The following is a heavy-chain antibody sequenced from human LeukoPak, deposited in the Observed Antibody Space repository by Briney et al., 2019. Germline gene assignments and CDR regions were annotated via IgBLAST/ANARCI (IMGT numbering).Heavy chain of an antibody. Sequence: EASVKVSCKASGYTFTSYDINWVRQATGQGFEWMGWMSPSTGNTGYAQKFQGRVTMTRYTSVSTAYMELSSLRSEDTAVYYCATAATYYQHYYFDYWGQGTLVTVSS. CDR3: ATAATYYQHYYFDY. D-gene: IGHD6-25*01. CDR1: GYTFTSYD. V-gene: IGHV1-8*01. CDR2: MSPSTGNT. J-gene: IGHJ4*02.